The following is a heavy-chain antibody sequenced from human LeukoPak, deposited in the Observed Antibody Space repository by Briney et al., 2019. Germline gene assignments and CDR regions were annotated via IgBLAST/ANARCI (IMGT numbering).Heavy chain of an antibody. D-gene: IGHD6-13*01. V-gene: IGHV3-30*04. CDR3: ARDLNIAAAGNGWFDP. CDR2: ISYDGSNK. Sequence: PGRSLRLSRAASGFTFSSYAMHWVRQAPGKGLEWVAVISYDGSNKYYADSVKGRFTISRDNSKNTLYLQMNSLRAEDTAVYYCARDLNIAAAGNGWFDPWGQGTLVTVSS. CDR1: GFTFSSYA. J-gene: IGHJ5*02.